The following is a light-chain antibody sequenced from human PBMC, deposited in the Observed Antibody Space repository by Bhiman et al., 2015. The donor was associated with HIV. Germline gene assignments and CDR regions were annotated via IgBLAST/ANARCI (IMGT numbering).Light chain of an antibody. Sequence: SYVLTQPPSVSVAPGKTANITCGGSDIGTKSVQWYQQRPGQAPVLVIYYDIDRPSGIPERFSGSNSGNTATLTISGTQAMDEADYYCQAWDNSILIFGGGTKLTVL. CDR3: QAWDNSILI. V-gene: IGLV3-21*01. CDR1: DIGTKS. J-gene: IGLJ2*01. CDR2: YDI.